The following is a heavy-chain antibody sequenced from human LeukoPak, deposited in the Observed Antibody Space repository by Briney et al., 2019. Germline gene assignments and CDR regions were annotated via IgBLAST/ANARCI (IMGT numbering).Heavy chain of an antibody. CDR3: AKAGAVVVVAAKFFDY. CDR2: ISSNGGST. Sequence: GGSLRLSCAASGFTFSSYAMHWVRQAPGKGLEYVSAISSNGGSTYYADSVKGRFTISRDNSKNTLYLQMNSLRAEDTAVYYCAKAGAVVVVAAKFFDYWGQGTLVTVSS. J-gene: IGHJ4*02. D-gene: IGHD2-15*01. CDR1: GFTFSSYA. V-gene: IGHV3-64*04.